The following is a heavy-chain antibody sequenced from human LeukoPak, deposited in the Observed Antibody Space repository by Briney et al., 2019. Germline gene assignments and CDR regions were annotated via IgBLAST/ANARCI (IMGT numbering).Heavy chain of an antibody. CDR1: GGSISSSSYY. CDR3: ARGGAYYYGSSGYYPPFDY. D-gene: IGHD3-22*01. CDR2: IYYSGSP. J-gene: IGHJ4*02. Sequence: SETLSLTCTVSGGSISSSSYYWGWIRQPPGKGLEWIGSIYYSGSPYYNPSLKSRVTISVDTSKKQFSLKLSSVTAADTAVYYCARGGAYYYGSSGYYPPFDYWGQGTLVTVSS. V-gene: IGHV4-39*07.